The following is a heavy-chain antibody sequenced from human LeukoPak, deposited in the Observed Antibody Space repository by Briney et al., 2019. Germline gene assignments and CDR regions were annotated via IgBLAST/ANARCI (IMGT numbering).Heavy chain of an antibody. CDR3: ATGGYGDSPSWFDP. J-gene: IGHJ5*02. D-gene: IGHD4-17*01. V-gene: IGHV4-59*01. CDR2: IYYSGST. CDR1: GGSISSYY. Sequence: PSETLSLTCTVSGGSISSYYWGWIRQPPGTGLEWIGYIYYSGSTNYNPSLKSRVTISVDTSKNQFSLKLSSVTAADTAVYYCATGGYGDSPSWFDPWGQGTLVTVSS.